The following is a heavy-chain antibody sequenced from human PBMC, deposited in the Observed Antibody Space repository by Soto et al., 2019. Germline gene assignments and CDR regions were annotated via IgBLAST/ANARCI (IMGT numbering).Heavy chain of an antibody. D-gene: IGHD6-6*01. CDR2: IIPICGTA. CDR1: GATFSSYA. J-gene: IGHJ4*02. CDR3: ARDRWSIAAHEHYFDY. Sequence: PVKVSCKASGATFSSYAISWVRQAPGQGLEWMGGIIPICGTANYAQKFQGRVTITADESTSTAYMDLSSLRSEDTAVYYCARDRWSIAAHEHYFDYWGQGTLVTVSS. V-gene: IGHV1-69*13.